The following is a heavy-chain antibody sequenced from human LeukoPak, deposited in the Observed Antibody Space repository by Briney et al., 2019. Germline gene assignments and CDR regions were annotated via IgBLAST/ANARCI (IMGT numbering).Heavy chain of an antibody. D-gene: IGHD1-7*01. Sequence: GRSLRLSCAASGFTFSSYGIHWVRQAPGKGLEWVGVISYDGANKYYADSVKGRFTISRDNSKNTLYLQMNGLRAEDTAVYYCAKEHVLKGTADYWGQGTPGHRLL. CDR3: AKEHVLKGTADY. J-gene: IGHJ4*02. CDR1: GFTFSSYG. CDR2: ISYDGANK. V-gene: IGHV3-30*18.